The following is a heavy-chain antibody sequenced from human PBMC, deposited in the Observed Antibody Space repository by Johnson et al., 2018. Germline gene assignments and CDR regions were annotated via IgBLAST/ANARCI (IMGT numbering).Heavy chain of an antibody. CDR3: AKDKDYYNMDV. CDR2: LTWSSGCL. Sequence: VQLVQSGGGLVQPGGSLRLSCAASGFTFDDDAMYWVRQAPGKGLEWVSGLTWSSGCLAYADSVRGRFTISRDRAKNSVYLQMNSLRIEDTALYYCAKDKDYYNMDVWGQGTMVTVSS. CDR1: GFTFDDDA. J-gene: IGHJ6*02. V-gene: IGHV3-9*01.